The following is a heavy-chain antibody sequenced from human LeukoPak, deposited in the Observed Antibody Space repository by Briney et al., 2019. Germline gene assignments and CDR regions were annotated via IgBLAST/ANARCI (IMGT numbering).Heavy chain of an antibody. V-gene: IGHV3-30*02. D-gene: IGHD2-21*01. CDR2: IRYDGSNK. Sequence: PGGSLRLSCAASGFTFSSYGMHWVRQAPGKGLEWVAFIRYDGSNKYYADSVKGRFTISRDNSKNTLYLQMNSLRAEDTAVYYCAKITCGGDCYSGAFDIWGQGTMVTVSS. CDR3: AKITCGGDCYSGAFDI. J-gene: IGHJ3*02. CDR1: GFTFSSYG.